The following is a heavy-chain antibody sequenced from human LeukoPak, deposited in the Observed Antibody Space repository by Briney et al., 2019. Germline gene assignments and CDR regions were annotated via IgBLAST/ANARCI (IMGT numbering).Heavy chain of an antibody. Sequence: PSETLSLTCTVSGGSIRSYYWSWFRQPPGKGLEWIGYIFYSGSSNYNPSLRGRVTISIDTSKNQFFLKLTSVTAADTAVYYCARRSDWFDPWGQGTLVTVSS. CDR3: ARRSDWFDP. V-gene: IGHV4-59*13. J-gene: IGHJ5*02. CDR1: GGSIRSYY. CDR2: IFYSGSS.